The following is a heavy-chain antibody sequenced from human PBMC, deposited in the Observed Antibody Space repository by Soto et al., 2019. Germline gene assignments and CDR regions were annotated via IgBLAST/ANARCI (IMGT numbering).Heavy chain of an antibody. CDR1: GFTFSSYA. V-gene: IGHV3-30-3*01. D-gene: IGHD3-16*01. J-gene: IGHJ4*02. CDR2: ISYDGSNK. CDR3: ARDGGQYWYYFDY. Sequence: QVQLVESGGGVVQPGRSLRLSCAASGFTFSSYAMHWVHQAPGKGLEWVAVISYDGSNKYYADSVKGRFTISRDNSKNTLYLQMNSLRAEDTAVYYCARDGGQYWYYFDYWGQGTLVTVSS.